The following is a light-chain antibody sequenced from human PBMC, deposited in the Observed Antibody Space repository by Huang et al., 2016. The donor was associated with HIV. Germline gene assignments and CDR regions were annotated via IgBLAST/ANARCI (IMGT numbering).Light chain of an antibody. J-gene: IGKJ4*01. V-gene: IGKV4-1*01. CDR3: QQYYHNPLT. CDR1: QSLFFSSNKRSY. CDR2: WAS. Sequence: IVITQSPNSLTLFLGERATINCRSSQSLFFSSNKRSYLAWYQKKPGQPPKLVISWASARESGVPDRFSGSGSETHFTLTINSLQAEDVAVYYCQQYYHNPLTFGGGTKVEI.